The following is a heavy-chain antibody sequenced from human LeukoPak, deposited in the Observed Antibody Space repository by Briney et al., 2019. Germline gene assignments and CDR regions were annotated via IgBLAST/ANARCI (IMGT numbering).Heavy chain of an antibody. Sequence: SETLSLTCALYGGSFSGYYWSWIRQPPGKGLEWIGEINHSGSTNYNPSLESRVTISVDTSKNQFSLKLSSVTAADTAVYYCARGLVFDPWGQGTLVTVSS. CDR3: ARGLVFDP. CDR2: INHSGST. D-gene: IGHD2-8*02. CDR1: GGSFSGYY. V-gene: IGHV4-34*01. J-gene: IGHJ5*02.